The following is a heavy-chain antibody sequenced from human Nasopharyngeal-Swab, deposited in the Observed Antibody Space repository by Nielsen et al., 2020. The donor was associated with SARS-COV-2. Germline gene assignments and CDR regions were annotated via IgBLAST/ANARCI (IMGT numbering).Heavy chain of an antibody. D-gene: IGHD2-21*02. V-gene: IGHV1-2*04. J-gene: IGHJ3*02. CDR3: ARSQIVVVTDAFDI. CDR2: INPNSGGT. Sequence: ASVKVSCKASGYTFTSFAMHLVRQAPGQRLEWTGWINPNSGGTNYAQKFQGWVTMTRDTSISTAYMELSRLRSDDTAVYYCARSQIVVVTDAFDIWGQGTMVTVSS. CDR1: GYTFTSFA.